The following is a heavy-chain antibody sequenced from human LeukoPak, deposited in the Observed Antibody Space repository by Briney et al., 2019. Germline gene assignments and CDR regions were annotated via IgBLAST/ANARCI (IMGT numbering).Heavy chain of an antibody. J-gene: IGHJ4*02. V-gene: IGHV3-48*02. CDR1: GFTFSSYS. Sequence: GGSLRLSCAASGFTFSSYSMNWVRQAPGKGLEWVSYISSSSSTIYYADSVKGRFTISRDNAKNSLYLQVNSLRDEDTAVYYCAREDYDYVWGSYRYYFDYWGQGTLVTVSS. CDR2: ISSSSSTI. D-gene: IGHD3-16*02. CDR3: AREDYDYVWGSYRYYFDY.